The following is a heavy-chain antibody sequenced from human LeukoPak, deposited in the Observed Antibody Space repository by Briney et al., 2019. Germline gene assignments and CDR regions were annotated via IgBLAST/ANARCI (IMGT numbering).Heavy chain of an antibody. CDR2: MYYSGST. V-gene: IGHV4-61*01. CDR1: GGSVSSDNYY. D-gene: IGHD6-19*01. CDR3: ARGHAQWLVLQHPYYFDY. J-gene: IGHJ4*02. Sequence: SETLSLTCTVSGGSVSSDNYYWNWMRQPPGQGLEWIAYMYYSGSTNYNPSLKSRVTMSVDTSKNQFSLKLSSVTAADTAVYYCARGHAQWLVLQHPYYFDYWGQGTLVTVSS.